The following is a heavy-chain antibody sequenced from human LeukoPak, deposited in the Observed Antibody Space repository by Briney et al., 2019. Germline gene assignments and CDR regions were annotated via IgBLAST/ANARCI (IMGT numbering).Heavy chain of an antibody. Sequence: GGSLRLSCAASGFTFSSYSMNWVRKAPGRGLEWVSSISSSSSYIYYADSVKGRFTISRDNAKNSLYLQMNSLRVEDTAVYYCARYDTYLVRGLIITGFDYWGQGTLVTVSS. V-gene: IGHV3-21*01. J-gene: IGHJ4*02. D-gene: IGHD3-10*01. CDR3: ARYDTYLVRGLIITGFDY. CDR2: ISSSSSYI. CDR1: GFTFSSYS.